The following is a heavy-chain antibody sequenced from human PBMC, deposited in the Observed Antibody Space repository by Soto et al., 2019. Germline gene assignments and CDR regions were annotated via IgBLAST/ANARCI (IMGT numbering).Heavy chain of an antibody. CDR2: IRSKAYGGTT. Sequence: GGSLRLSCTASGFTFGDYAMSWFRQAPGKGLEWVGFIRSKAYGGTTEYAASVKGRFTISRDDSKSIAYLQMNSLKTEDTAVYYCTRDLTGTIVRDSYRYWGQGTLVTVSS. D-gene: IGHD1-7*01. CDR3: TRDLTGTIVRDSYRY. CDR1: GFTFGDYA. V-gene: IGHV3-49*03. J-gene: IGHJ4*02.